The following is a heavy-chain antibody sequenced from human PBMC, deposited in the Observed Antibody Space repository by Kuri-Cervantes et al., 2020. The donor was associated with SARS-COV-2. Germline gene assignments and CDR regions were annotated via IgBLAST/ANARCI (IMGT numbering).Heavy chain of an antibody. CDR1: GGSISSYY. CDR2: IYYSGST. Sequence: GSLRLSCTVSGGSISSYYWSWIRQPPGKGLEWIGYIYYSGSTNYNPSLKSRVTISVDTSKNQFSLKLSSVTAADTAVYYCARGGGGSHYRGYFDYWGRGTLVTVSS. J-gene: IGHJ4*02. D-gene: IGHD1-26*01. V-gene: IGHV4-59*12. CDR3: ARGGGGSHYRGYFDY.